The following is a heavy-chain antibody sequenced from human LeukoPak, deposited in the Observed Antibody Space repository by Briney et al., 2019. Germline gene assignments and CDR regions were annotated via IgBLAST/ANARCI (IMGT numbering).Heavy chain of an antibody. CDR1: GFTFSDYY. CDR3: ARSSLEWLLYDQYNWFDP. D-gene: IGHD3-3*01. V-gene: IGHV3-11*04. J-gene: IGHJ5*02. Sequence: GGSLRLSCAASGFTFSDYYMSWIRQAPGKGLEWVSYISSSGSTIYYADSVKGRFTISRDNAKNSLYLQMNSLRAEDTAVYYCARSSLEWLLYDQYNWFDPWGQGTLVTVSS. CDR2: ISSSGSTI.